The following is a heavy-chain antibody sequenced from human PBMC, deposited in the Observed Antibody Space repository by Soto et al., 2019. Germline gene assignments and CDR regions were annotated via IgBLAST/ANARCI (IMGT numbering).Heavy chain of an antibody. Sequence: SETLSLTCTVSGGSISSYYWSWIRQPPGKGLEWIGYIYYSGSTNYNPSLKSRGTISVDTSKNQFSLKLSSVTAADTAVSDCERIRPNVGLSPSHVDYWGQGTLVTVSS. J-gene: IGHJ4*02. V-gene: IGHV4-59*01. CDR1: GGSISSYY. CDR3: ERIRPNVGLSPSHVDY. CDR2: IYYSGST. D-gene: IGHD2-2*01.